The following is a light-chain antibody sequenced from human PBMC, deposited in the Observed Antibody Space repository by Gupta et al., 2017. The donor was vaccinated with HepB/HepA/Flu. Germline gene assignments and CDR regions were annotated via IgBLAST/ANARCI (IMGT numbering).Light chain of an antibody. CDR2: EVS. J-gene: IGLJ1*01. V-gene: IGLV2-23*02. CDR1: SSDVGSYNL. Sequence: QSALTQPASVSGSPAQSITSSCTRTSSDVGSYNLVSLYQQHPGKAPKLMIYEVSKRPSRVSNRFSGSKSGNTASLTISGLQAEDEADYYCCSYAGSSTFYVFGTGTKVTVL. CDR3: CSYAGSSTFYV.